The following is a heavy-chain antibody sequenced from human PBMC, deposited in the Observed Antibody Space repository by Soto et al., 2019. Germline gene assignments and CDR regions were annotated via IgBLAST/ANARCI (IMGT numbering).Heavy chain of an antibody. J-gene: IGHJ4*02. V-gene: IGHV1-18*04. CDR1: GCAFARYG. D-gene: IGHD6-13*01. CDR3: ARRHSRVIDY. Sequence: AAVKVWCKESGCAFARYGLSCLRQAPGQGLEWMGWISAYNGNTNYAQKLHGRVTITTDTSTSTAYMELRSLRSDDTAVYYCARRHSRVIDYWGQGTLVTVSS. CDR2: ISAYNGNT.